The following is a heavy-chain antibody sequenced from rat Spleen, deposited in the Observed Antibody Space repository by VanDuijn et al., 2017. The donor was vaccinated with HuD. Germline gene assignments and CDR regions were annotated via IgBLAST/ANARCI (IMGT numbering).Heavy chain of an antibody. CDR3: TREDY. CDR2: ISNTGDT. CDR1: GITFNNYW. V-gene: IGHV5-31*01. J-gene: IGHJ2*01. Sequence: EVQLVESGGGLVQPGRSLKLSCVASGITFNNYWMTWIRQAPGKGLEWVASISNTGDTFYPDSVKGRFTISRDNAKSTLYLQMNSLRSDDTATYYCTREDYWGQGVMVTVSS.